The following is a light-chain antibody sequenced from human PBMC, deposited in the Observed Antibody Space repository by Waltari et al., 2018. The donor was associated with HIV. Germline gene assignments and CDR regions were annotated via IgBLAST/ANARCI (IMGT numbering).Light chain of an antibody. CDR1: NSNIESNY. J-gene: IGLJ1*01. CDR2: RNS. Sequence: QSVLTQPPSASATPGQRITISCSGGNSNIESNYVYWYQQLPGTAPKVFIYRNSQRPSGGRDRFSGSKSGTSASLIISGLRSGDEADYYCASWDDSLNAFVFGTGTKVTVL. V-gene: IGLV1-47*01. CDR3: ASWDDSLNAFV.